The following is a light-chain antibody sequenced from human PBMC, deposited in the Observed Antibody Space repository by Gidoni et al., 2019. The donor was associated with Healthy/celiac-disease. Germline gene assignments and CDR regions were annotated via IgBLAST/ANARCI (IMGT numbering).Light chain of an antibody. Sequence: QSALTQPASVSGSPGQSITISCTGTSSDVCGYNYVAWYQQHPGKAPQPMIYEVSKRPSWVSNPLSCSQSGNPASLTLSGLPAEDEAYYFCRSYTSSRPLFFVFRTGTKVTVL. CDR2: EVS. CDR1: SSDVCGYNY. CDR3: RSYTSSRPLFFV. V-gene: IGLV2-14*01. J-gene: IGLJ1*01.